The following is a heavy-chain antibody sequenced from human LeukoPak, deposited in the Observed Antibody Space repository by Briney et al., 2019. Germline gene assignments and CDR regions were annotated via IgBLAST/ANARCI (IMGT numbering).Heavy chain of an antibody. J-gene: IGHJ5*02. V-gene: IGHV3-48*03. CDR3: AREGFGEYQPAVSWFDP. D-gene: IGHD3-10*01. Sequence: PGGSLRLSCAAAGFSFSSYAMSWVRQAPGKGLEWVSYISSSGSTIYYADSVKGRFTISRDNAKNSLYLQMNSLRAEDTAVYYCAREGFGEYQPAVSWFDPWGQGTLVTVSS. CDR2: ISSSGSTI. CDR1: GFSFSSYA.